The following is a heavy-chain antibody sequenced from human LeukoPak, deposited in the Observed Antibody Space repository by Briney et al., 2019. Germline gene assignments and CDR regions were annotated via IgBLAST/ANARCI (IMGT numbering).Heavy chain of an antibody. V-gene: IGHV3-64D*06. D-gene: IGHD6-19*01. J-gene: IGHJ4*02. CDR2: ISSNGGST. CDR1: GFTFSSYA. CDR3: VKDLGERRYSSGWATFDY. Sequence: PGGSLRLSCSASGFTFSSYAMHWVRQAPGKGLEYVSAISSNGGSTYYADSVKGRFTTSRDNSKNTLYLQMSSLRAEDTAVYYCVKDLGERRYSSGWATFDYWGQGTLVTVSS.